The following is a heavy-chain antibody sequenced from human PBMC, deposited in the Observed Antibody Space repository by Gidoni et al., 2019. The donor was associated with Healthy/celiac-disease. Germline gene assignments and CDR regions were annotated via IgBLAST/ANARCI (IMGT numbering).Heavy chain of an antibody. V-gene: IGHV3-66*02. CDR3: ARERGYSGYDWEDYYDYGMDV. CDR1: GFTVSSNY. CDR2: IYSGGST. J-gene: IGHJ6*02. D-gene: IGHD5-12*01. Sequence: EVQLVESGGGLVQPGGSLRLSCAASGFTVSSNYMSWVRQAPGKGLEWVSVIYSGGSTYYADSVKGRFTISRDNSKNTLYLQMNSLRAEDTAVYYCARERGYSGYDWEDYYDYGMDVWGQGTTVTVSS.